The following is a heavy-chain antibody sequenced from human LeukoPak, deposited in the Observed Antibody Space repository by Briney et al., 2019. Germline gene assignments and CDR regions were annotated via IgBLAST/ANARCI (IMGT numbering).Heavy chain of an antibody. V-gene: IGHV1-8*01. Sequence: GASAKVSCRASGYTFTSYDINWVRQATGQGLEWMGWMNPNSGNTGYAQKFQGRVTVTRNTSISTAYMELSSLRSEDTAVYYCARGFSKDAFDIWGQGTMVTVSS. CDR2: MNPNSGNT. CDR1: GYTFTSYD. CDR3: ARGFSKDAFDI. J-gene: IGHJ3*02. D-gene: IGHD2/OR15-2a*01.